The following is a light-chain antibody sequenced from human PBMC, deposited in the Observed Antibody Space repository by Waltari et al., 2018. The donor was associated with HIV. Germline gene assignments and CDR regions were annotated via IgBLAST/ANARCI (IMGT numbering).Light chain of an antibody. Sequence: QSVLTQPPSVSGTPGQTVTISCSGSTPNIQTEVLHWYQQLPGTAPKLLIYRNYKRPSGVSDRFSCSKSGASASLVISGLRSEDEAHYYCVSYDSRLDERLFGGGTKLTVL. J-gene: IGLJ3*02. CDR3: VSYDSRLDERL. CDR2: RNY. V-gene: IGLV1-47*01. CDR1: TPNIQTEV.